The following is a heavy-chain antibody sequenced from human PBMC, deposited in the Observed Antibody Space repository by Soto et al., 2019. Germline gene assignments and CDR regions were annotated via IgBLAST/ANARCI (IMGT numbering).Heavy chain of an antibody. CDR1: GFTFSVSA. CDR2: IRSKADNYAT. V-gene: IGHV3-73*02. D-gene: IGHD1-26*01. CDR3: ARLAEWEYYDGMDV. Sequence: EVQLVESGGGLVQPGGSLKLSCAVSGFTFSVSAIHWVRQASGKGLEWVGRIRSKADNYATAYGASVKGRFSISRDDSKKTAYRQMSSLNTEDTAVYYCARLAEWEYYDGMDVWGQGTTVTVSS. J-gene: IGHJ6*02.